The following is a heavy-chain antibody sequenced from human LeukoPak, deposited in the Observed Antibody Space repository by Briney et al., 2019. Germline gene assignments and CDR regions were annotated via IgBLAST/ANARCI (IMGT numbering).Heavy chain of an antibody. CDR2: ISDSGGST. J-gene: IGHJ4*02. CDR3: AKRGVVIRVILVGFHKEAYYFES. V-gene: IGHV3-23*01. D-gene: IGHD3/OR15-3a*01. Sequence: GGSLRLSCAVSGITLSNYGMSWVCQAPGKGLEWVAGISDSGGSTKYADSVKGRFTIARDNRKNTLYLQMNSLRAEDTAVYFCAKRGVVIRVILVGFHKEAYYFESWGQGALVTVSS. CDR1: GITLSNYG.